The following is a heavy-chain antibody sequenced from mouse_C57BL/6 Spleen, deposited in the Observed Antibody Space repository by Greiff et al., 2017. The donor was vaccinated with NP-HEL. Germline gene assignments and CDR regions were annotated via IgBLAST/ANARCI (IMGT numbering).Heavy chain of an antibody. CDR1: GYTFTDYY. CDR2: INPYNGGT. Sequence: EVQLHQSGPVLVKPGASVKMSCKASGYTFTDYYMNWVKQSHGKSLEWIGVINPYNGGTSYNQKFKGKATLTVDKSSSTAYMELNSLTSEDSAVYYCARRTYYGSSYSAMDYWGQGTSVTVSS. D-gene: IGHD1-1*01. V-gene: IGHV1-19*01. J-gene: IGHJ4*01. CDR3: ARRTYYGSSYSAMDY.